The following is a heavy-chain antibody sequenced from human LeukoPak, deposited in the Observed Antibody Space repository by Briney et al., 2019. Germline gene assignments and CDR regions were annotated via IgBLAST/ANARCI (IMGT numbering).Heavy chain of an antibody. D-gene: IGHD4-17*01. CDR2: INPGDSDT. CDR3: ARPHGDSNNFDH. V-gene: IGHV5-51*01. J-gene: IGHJ4*02. CDR1: GYSSTSYW. Sequence: GESLKISCKSSGYSSTSYWIGWVRQMPGKGLEWMGIINPGDSDTRYSPSFQGQVTMSADKSISTAYLQWSSLKASDTAMYYCARPHGDSNNFDHWGQGTLVTVSS.